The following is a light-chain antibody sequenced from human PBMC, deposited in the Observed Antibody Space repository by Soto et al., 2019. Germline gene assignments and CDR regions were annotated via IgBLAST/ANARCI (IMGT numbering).Light chain of an antibody. V-gene: IGKV1-5*03. CDR1: QSIDSW. J-gene: IGKJ1*01. Sequence: DIQMTQSPSTLSASVGDRVTITCRASQSIDSWLAWYQQKPGKAPNLLIYKASSLESGVPSRFSGSGSGTEFTLTISSLQPDDSATYYCQQFRRYPVTFGQGTKVDIK. CDR2: KAS. CDR3: QQFRRYPVT.